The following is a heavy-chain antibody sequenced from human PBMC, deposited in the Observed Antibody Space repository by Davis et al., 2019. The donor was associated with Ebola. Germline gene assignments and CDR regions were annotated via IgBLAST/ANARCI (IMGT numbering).Heavy chain of an antibody. CDR3: AREGYLPLIAEDSWYFDL. J-gene: IGHJ2*01. V-gene: IGHV4-4*02. CDR1: GGSISSSNW. Sequence: PSETLSLTCAVSGGSISSSNWWSWVRQPPGKGREWIGEIYHSGSTNYNPSLKSRVTISVDKSKNQFSLKLSSVNAADTAVYYCAREGYLPLIAEDSWYFDLWGRGTLVTVSS. D-gene: IGHD2-15*01. CDR2: IYHSGST.